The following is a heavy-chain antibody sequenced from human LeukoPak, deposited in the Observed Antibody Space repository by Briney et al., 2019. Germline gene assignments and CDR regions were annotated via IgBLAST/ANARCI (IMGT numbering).Heavy chain of an antibody. CDR3: AKYPGRYSSSWHPTDY. J-gene: IGHJ4*02. CDR2: ISYDGSNK. D-gene: IGHD6-13*01. CDR1: GFTSSSYG. Sequence: QAGGSLRLSCAASGFTSSSYGMHWVRQAPGKGLEWVAVISYDGSNKYYADSVKGRFTISRDNSKNTLYLQMNSLRAEDTAVYYCAKYPGRYSSSWHPTDYWGQGTLVTVSS. V-gene: IGHV3-30*18.